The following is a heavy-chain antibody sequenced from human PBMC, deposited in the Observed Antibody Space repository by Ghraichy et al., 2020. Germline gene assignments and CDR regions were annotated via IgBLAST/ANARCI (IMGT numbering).Heavy chain of an antibody. CDR2: VFYIGDT. V-gene: IGHV4-59*02. Sequence: SETLSLTCSMSGGSVTSSYWSWVRQPPGKGLEWIGYVFYIGDTNSNPSLKSRVTMSVDTSKNEISLKLASVTAADTATYYCAKEVGAGWHGGVWSYFYIDVWGKGATVIVSS. CDR1: GGSVTSSY. CDR3: AKEVGAGWHGGVWSYFYIDV. D-gene: IGHD6-19*01. J-gene: IGHJ6*03.